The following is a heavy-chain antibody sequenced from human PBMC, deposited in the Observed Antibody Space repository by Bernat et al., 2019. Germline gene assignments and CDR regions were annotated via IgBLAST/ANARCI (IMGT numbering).Heavy chain of an antibody. Sequence: QVQLVESGGGVVQPGRSLRLSCAASGFTFSSYGMHWVRQAPGKGLEWVAVIWFDGSNKYYADSVKGRFTISRDDSKKNLYLQMNSLRVEDTALYYCAREGSYGSGSDIFDFWGQGTLVTVSS. CDR1: GFTFSSYG. V-gene: IGHV3-33*01. CDR3: AREGSYGSGSDIFDF. D-gene: IGHD3-10*01. J-gene: IGHJ5*01. CDR2: IWFDGSNK.